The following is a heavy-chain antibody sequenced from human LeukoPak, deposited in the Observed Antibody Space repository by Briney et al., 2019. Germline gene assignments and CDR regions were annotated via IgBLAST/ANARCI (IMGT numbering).Heavy chain of an antibody. CDR3: ARYDILDLWIDY. CDR2: ISYDGSNK. V-gene: IGHV3-33*05. D-gene: IGHD3-9*01. Sequence: GGPLDLPFEASEFTFITYGIHWAAKPPARGLEGVAVISYDGSNKYYADSVKGRFTISRDNSKNTLYLQMNSLRAEDTAVYYCARYDILDLWIDYWGQGTLVTVSS. J-gene: IGHJ4*02. CDR1: EFTFITYG.